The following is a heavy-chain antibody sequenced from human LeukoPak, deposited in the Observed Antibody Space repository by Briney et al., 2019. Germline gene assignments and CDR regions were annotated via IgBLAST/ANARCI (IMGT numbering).Heavy chain of an antibody. J-gene: IGHJ4*02. V-gene: IGHV4-59*02. CDR3: ARGVRAAPD. Sequence: SETLSLTCTVSGGTVNSYYWSWIRQPPGKGLEWIGYIYTSGSTNYNPSLKSRVTISVDTSKNQCSLKLTSVTAADTAVYYCARGVRAAPDWGQGTLVTVSS. D-gene: IGHD2-15*01. CDR2: IYTSGST. CDR1: GGTVNSYY.